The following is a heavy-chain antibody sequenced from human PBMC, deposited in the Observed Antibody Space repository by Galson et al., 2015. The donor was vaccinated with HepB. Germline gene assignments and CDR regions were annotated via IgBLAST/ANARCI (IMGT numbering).Heavy chain of an antibody. CDR1: GYTFTSYA. CDR3: ARSGYYYYYYYYMDV. Sequence: SVKVSCKASGYTFTSYAMNWVRQAPGQGLEWMGWINTNTGNPTYAQGFTGRFVFSLDTSVSTAYLQICSLKAEDTAVYYCARSGYYYYYYYYMDVWGQGTMVTVSS. J-gene: IGHJ6*03. D-gene: IGHD3-22*01. CDR2: INTNTGNP. V-gene: IGHV7-4-1*01.